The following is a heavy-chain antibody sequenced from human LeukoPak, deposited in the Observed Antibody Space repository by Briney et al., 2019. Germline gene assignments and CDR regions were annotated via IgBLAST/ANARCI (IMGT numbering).Heavy chain of an antibody. CDR3: AREAPLRYFDWLPDYYYYYYMDV. V-gene: IGHV4-4*07. Sequence: SETLSLTCTVSGGSISSYYWSWIRQPAGKGLEWIGRIYTSGSTNYNPSLKSRVTMSVDTSKNQFSLKLSSVTAADTAVYYCAREAPLRYFDWLPDYYYYYYMDVWGKGTTVTISS. D-gene: IGHD3-9*01. J-gene: IGHJ6*03. CDR1: GGSISSYY. CDR2: IYTSGST.